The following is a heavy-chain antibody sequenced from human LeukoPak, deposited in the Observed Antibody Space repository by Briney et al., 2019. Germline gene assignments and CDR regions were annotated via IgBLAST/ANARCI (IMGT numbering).Heavy chain of an antibody. CDR1: GGSFSGYY. V-gene: IGHV4-34*01. J-gene: IGHJ3*01. CDR2: INHSGST. D-gene: IGHD1-7*01. CDR3: ARGVNNWNFDVFDV. Sequence: PSETLSLTCAVYGGSFSGYYWSWIRQPPGKGLEWIGEINHSGSTNYNPSLKSRVTISVDTSKNQFSLKLSSVTAAETAVYFCARGVNNWNFDVFDVWGQGTMVTVSS.